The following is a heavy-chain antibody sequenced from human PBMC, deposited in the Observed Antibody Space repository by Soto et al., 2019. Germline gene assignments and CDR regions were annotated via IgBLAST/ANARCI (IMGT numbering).Heavy chain of an antibody. V-gene: IGHV4-34*01. Sequence: SETLSLTCAVYGGSFSGYYWSWIRQPPGKGLEWIGEINHSGSTNYNPSLKSRVTISVDTSKNQFSLKLSSVTAADTAVYYCAGGRSGYNFEDAFDIWGQVTMVTVSS. D-gene: IGHD5-12*01. CDR2: INHSGST. CDR1: GGSFSGYY. CDR3: AGGRSGYNFEDAFDI. J-gene: IGHJ3*02.